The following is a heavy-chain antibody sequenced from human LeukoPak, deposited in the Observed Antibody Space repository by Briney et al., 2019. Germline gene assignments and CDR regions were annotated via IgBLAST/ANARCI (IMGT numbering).Heavy chain of an antibody. D-gene: IGHD2-2*02. CDR3: AKTRNGYTTEYLQH. J-gene: IGHJ1*01. CDR2: ISSPGGNT. CDR1: GFILSSFA. V-gene: IGHV3-23*01. Sequence: GGSLRLSCTSSGFILSSFAMSWVRQPPGKGLEWVSSISSPGGNTYYADSVKGRFTISRDNSNNLVYLQMSSLRAEDTAVYYCAKTRNGYTTEYLQHWGQGTLVTVSS.